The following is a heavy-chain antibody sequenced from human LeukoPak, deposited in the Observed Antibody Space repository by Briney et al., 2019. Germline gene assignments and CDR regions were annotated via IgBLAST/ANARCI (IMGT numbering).Heavy chain of an antibody. Sequence: MSSETLSLTCTVSGGSISSYYWSWIRQPAGKGLEWIGRIYISGSTNYNPSLKSRVTMSVDTSKNQFSLKLSSVTAADTAVYYCARAPLLTGYFDFDYWGQGTLVTVSS. J-gene: IGHJ4*02. V-gene: IGHV4-4*07. D-gene: IGHD3-9*01. CDR3: ARAPLLTGYFDFDY. CDR2: IYISGST. CDR1: GGSISSYY.